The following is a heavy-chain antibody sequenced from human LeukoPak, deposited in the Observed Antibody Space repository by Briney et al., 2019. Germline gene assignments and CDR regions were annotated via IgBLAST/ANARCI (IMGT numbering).Heavy chain of an antibody. D-gene: IGHD4-23*01. J-gene: IGHJ4*02. CDR3: ARGDYGGNGKY. V-gene: IGHV1-18*01. Sequence: ASVKVSCKTSGYTFTSHGICWVRQAPGQGLEWMGWISAYNGSRNYAQNLHGRVTMTTDTSTSTAYMELRSLTSDDTAVFYCARGDYGGNGKYWGQGTLVTVSS. CDR1: GYTFTSHG. CDR2: ISAYNGSR.